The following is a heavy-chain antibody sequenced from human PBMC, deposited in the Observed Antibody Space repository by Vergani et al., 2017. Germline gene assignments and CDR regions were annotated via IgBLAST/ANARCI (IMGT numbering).Heavy chain of an antibody. D-gene: IGHD3-10*01. J-gene: IGHJ4*02. CDR3: ARVASGSRVRGVIITAPLDY. CDR1: LSTFPXSS. Sequence: HLLQSGAEVTNPPPSLNLSSLPSLSTFPXSSILSLPPTPPXXLEWGRFIYPGNSHPGYSPSFQGQVTISADKSISTAYLQWSSLKAADTAMYYCARVASGSRVRGVIITAPLDYWGQGTLVTVSS. V-gene: IGHV5-51*01. CDR2: IYPGNSHP.